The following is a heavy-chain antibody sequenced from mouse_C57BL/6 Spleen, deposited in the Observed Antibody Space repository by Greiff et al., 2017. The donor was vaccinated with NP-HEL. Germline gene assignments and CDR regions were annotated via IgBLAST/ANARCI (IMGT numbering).Heavy chain of an antibody. J-gene: IGHJ2*01. CDR3: TRDWAYYFDY. V-gene: IGHV1-62-2*01. CDR2: FYPGSGSI. CDR1: GYTFTEYT. Sequence: QVQLQQSGAELVKPGASVKLSCKASGYTFTEYTIHWVKQRSGQGLEWIGWFYPGSGSIKYNEKFKGKAILTADKSSSTAYMELRSLTSEDSAVYYCTRDWAYYFDYWGQGTTLTVSS.